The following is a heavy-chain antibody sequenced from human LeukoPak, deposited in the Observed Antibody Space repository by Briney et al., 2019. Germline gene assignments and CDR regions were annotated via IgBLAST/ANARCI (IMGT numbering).Heavy chain of an antibody. Sequence: GGSLRLSCAASGFSFTDAWMSWVRQAPGKGLEWVSAISGSGGSTYCADSVKGRFTLSRDNSKNTLYLQMNSLRAEDTAVYYCAKGVWTDYTITHFDYWGQGTLVTVSS. CDR2: ISGSGGST. J-gene: IGHJ4*02. V-gene: IGHV3-23*01. CDR3: AKGVWTDYTITHFDY. D-gene: IGHD3/OR15-3a*01. CDR1: GFSFTDAW.